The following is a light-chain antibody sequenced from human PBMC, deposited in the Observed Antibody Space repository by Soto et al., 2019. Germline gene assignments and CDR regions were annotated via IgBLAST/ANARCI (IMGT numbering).Light chain of an antibody. CDR2: DAS. CDR1: QSVTTY. V-gene: IGKV3-11*01. CDR3: LQRSNWPPLLS. Sequence: EIVLTQSPATLSLSPGERATLSCRASQSVTTYLAWYQQKTGQAPRLLTYDASSRATGIPARFSGSGSGTDFTLTISSLGPEDFAFYYCLQRSNWPPLLSFGGGTKVDIK. J-gene: IGKJ4*01.